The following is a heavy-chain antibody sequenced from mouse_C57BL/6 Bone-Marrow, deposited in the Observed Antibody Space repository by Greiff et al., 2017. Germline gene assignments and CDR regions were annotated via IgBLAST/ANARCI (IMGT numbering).Heavy chain of an antibody. D-gene: IGHD2-1*01. CDR1: GFNIKNTY. CDR3: ASFLLWSVYAMDY. V-gene: IGHV14-3*01. J-gene: IGHJ4*01. Sequence: DVKLQESVAELVRPGASVKLSCTASGFNIKNTYMHWVKQRPEQGLEWIGRIDPANGNTKYAPKFQGKATITADTSSNTAYLQLSSLTSEDTAIYYCASFLLWSVYAMDYWGQGTSVTVSS. CDR2: IDPANGNT.